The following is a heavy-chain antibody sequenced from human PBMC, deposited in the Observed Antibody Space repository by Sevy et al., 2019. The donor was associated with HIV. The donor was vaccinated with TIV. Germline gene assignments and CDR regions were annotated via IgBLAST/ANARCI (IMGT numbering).Heavy chain of an antibody. CDR1: GDSISSYY. J-gene: IGHJ4*02. Sequence: SETLSLTCSLSGDSISSYYSTWVRQPPGKGLEWIGYLYYSGITNYNPSLKSRVTISVDTSKNQFSLKLTSVTAADTAVYYCARGLAYDFDSWGQGTLVTVSS. V-gene: IGHV4-59*08. CDR3: ARGLAYDFDS. CDR2: LYYSGIT. D-gene: IGHD4-17*01.